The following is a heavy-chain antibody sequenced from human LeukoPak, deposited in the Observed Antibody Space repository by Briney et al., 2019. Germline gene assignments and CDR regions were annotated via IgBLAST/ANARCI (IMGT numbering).Heavy chain of an antibody. J-gene: IGHJ6*02. Sequence: PGGSLRLSCAASGFTFSSYAMSWVRQAPGKGLEWVSAISGSGGSTYYADSVKGRFTISRDNAKNSLYLQMNSLRAEDTALYYCAKDIGRFLEWLFIDYYYYGMDVWGQGTTVTVSS. CDR3: AKDIGRFLEWLFIDYYYYGMDV. CDR2: ISGSGGST. CDR1: GFTFSSYA. V-gene: IGHV3-23*01. D-gene: IGHD3-3*01.